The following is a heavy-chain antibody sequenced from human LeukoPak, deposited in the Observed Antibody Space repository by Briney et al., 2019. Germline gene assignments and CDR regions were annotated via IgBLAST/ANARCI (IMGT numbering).Heavy chain of an antibody. CDR3: ARMKVALDH. V-gene: IGHV3-72*01. J-gene: IGHJ4*02. D-gene: IGHD2-15*01. CDR1: GFTFSDHY. CDR2: TRNKANSYTT. Sequence: GGSLRLSCAASGFTFSDHYMDWVRQAPGKGLEWVGRTRNKANSYTTEYAASVKGRFTISRDDSKNSLYLQMNSLKTEDTAVYYCARMKVALDHWGQGTLVTVSS.